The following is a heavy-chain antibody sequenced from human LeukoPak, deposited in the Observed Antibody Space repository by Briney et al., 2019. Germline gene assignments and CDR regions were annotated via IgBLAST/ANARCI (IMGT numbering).Heavy chain of an antibody. CDR1: GFTFSSYA. J-gene: IGHJ4*02. V-gene: IGHV3-23*01. D-gene: IGHD3-16*02. Sequence: PGGSLRLSCAASGFTFSSYAMSWVRQAPGRGLEWVSVISGSAGSTFYADSVKGRFTISRDNAKNSLYLQMNSLRAEDTAVYYCARIVIRGSGPTDYWGQGTLVTVSS. CDR2: ISGSAGST. CDR3: ARIVIRGSGPTDY.